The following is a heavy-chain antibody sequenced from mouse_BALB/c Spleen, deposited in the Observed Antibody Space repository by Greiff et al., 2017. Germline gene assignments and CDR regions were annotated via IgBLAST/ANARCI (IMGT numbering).Heavy chain of an antibody. CDR2: ISSGSSTI. D-gene: IGHD2-2*01. CDR1: GFTFSSFG. CDR3: ARSNYGYDVGCAY. J-gene: IGHJ3*01. V-gene: IGHV5-17*02. Sequence: EVKLVESGGGLVQPGGSRKLSCAASGFTFSSFGMHWVRQAPEKGLEWVAYISSGSSTIYYADTVKGRFTISRDNPKNTLFLQMTSLRSEDTAMYYCARSNYGYDVGCAYWGQGTLVTVSA.